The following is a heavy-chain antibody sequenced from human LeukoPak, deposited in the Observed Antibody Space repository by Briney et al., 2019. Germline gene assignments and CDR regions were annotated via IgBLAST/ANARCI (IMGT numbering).Heavy chain of an antibody. V-gene: IGHV5-51*01. CDR3: ARLGYRSSSDIYYYMDV. CDR1: GYSFSNYW. J-gene: IGHJ6*03. Sequence: KPGESLKISCKGSGYSFSNYWIGWVRQMPGKGLEWMGIIYPDDSQTRYNPSFQGQVTISAAKSIRTAYLQWSSLKAPDSAMYYCARLGYRSSSDIYYYMDVWGKGTTVTVSS. D-gene: IGHD6-6*01. CDR2: IYPDDSQT.